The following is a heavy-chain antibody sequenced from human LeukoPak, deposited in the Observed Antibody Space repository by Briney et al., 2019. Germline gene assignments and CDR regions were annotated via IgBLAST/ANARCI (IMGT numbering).Heavy chain of an antibody. Sequence: GGSLRLSCAASGFTFSSYAMSWVRQAPGKGLEWVSGISGSGGSTYYADSVKGRFTISRDNSKNTLYLQMNSLRAEDTAVYYCATTADYWGSYGRGQGTLVTVSS. CDR3: ATTADYWGSYG. D-gene: IGHD7-27*01. J-gene: IGHJ4*02. V-gene: IGHV3-23*01. CDR1: GFTFSSYA. CDR2: ISGSGGST.